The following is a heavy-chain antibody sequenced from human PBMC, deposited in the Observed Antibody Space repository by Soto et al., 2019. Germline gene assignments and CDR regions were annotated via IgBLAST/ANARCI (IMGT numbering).Heavy chain of an antibody. CDR1: GFTCSSYW. CDR2: IRQDGSEK. V-gene: IGHV3-7*01. Sequence: EVQLVESGGGLVQPGESLRLSCVASGFTCSSYWLSWVRQTPGKGLEWVANIRQDGSEKYYVASVKGRFTISRDNAKNSLYLQMNSLRADVAAVYYWARDHRDSTYSVSDYWGQGTLVTVSS. J-gene: IGHJ4*02. D-gene: IGHD2-15*01. CDR3: ARDHRDSTYSVSDY.